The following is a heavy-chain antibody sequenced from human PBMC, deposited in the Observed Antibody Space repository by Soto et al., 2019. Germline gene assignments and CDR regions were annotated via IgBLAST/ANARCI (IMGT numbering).Heavy chain of an antibody. D-gene: IGHD2-2*01. V-gene: IGHV3-13*01. Sequence: EVQLVESGGGLVQPGGSLRLSCAASGFTFSSYDMHWVRQATGKGLEWVSAIGTAGDTYYPGSVKGRFTISRENDKNSLYLQMNSLRAGDTAVYYCARGLGYCSSTSCSHNWFDPWGQGTLVTVSS. CDR3: ARGLGYCSSTSCSHNWFDP. CDR2: IGTAGDT. CDR1: GFTFSSYD. J-gene: IGHJ5*02.